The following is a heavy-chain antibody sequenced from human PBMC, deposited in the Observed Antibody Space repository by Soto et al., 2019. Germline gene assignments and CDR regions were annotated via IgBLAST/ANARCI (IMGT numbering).Heavy chain of an antibody. Sequence: QLQLQESGSGLVKPSQTLSLTCAVSGGSISSGGYSWSWIRQPPGKGLEWIGYIYHSGSTYYNPSPKSRGTISVERAKNQFPLKPSSVPAAETGVYYCARPRGSPVPLGYWGQGTLVTVSS. D-gene: IGHD1-26*01. CDR3: ARPRGSPVPLGY. CDR2: IYHSGST. V-gene: IGHV4-30-2*01. CDR1: GGSISSGGYS. J-gene: IGHJ4*02.